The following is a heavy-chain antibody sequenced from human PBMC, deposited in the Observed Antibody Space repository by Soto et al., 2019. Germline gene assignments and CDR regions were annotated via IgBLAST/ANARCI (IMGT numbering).Heavy chain of an antibody. J-gene: IGHJ6*02. D-gene: IGHD5-12*01. V-gene: IGHV1-3*05. Sequence: QVQLVQSGAEEKQPGASVRLSCKASGYDFSSYAMHWVRQAPGQRLEWMGWINIGSGNTEYSQTFQDRITITRDTSSSTVYMELNSLKSEDTAVYYCARDGGDCGYRLIYSWYIGLDVWGQGTMVTVSS. CDR2: INIGSGNT. CDR1: GYDFSSYA. CDR3: ARDGGDCGYRLIYSWYIGLDV.